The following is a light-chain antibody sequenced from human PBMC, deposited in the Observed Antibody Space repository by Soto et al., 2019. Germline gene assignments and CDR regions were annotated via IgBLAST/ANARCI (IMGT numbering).Light chain of an antibody. CDR2: GAS. V-gene: IGKV3-15*01. CDR1: QSVSSN. CDR3: QHYNNWPPWT. J-gene: IGKJ1*01. Sequence: EIVMTQTPATLSVSPGQRDTISCRASQSVSSNLAWYQQKPGQAPRLLIYGASTRATGIPVRFSGSGSGTEFPLTISSLQSQEFAVYYCQHYNNWPPWTFGQGTKVEVK.